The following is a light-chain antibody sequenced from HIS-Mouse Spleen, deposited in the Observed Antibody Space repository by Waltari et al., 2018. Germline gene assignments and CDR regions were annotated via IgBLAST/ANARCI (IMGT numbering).Light chain of an antibody. CDR2: GAS. CDR1: QSVSSN. CDR3: QQYNNWPWT. Sequence: EIVMTQSPATLSVSPGERATLPCRASQSVSSNLAWYQQKPGQAPRLPTYGASPRATGIPARFSGSGSGTEFTLTISSMQSEDFAVYYCQQYNNWPWTFGQGTKVEIK. V-gene: IGKV3-15*01. J-gene: IGKJ1*01.